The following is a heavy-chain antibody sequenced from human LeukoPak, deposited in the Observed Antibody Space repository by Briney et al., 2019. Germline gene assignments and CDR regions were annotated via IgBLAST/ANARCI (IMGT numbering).Heavy chain of an antibody. CDR2: ISGSGGST. Sequence: GGSLRLSCAASGFTFSSYAMSWVAQAPGKGVEWVSAISGSGGSTYYADSVKGRFTISRDNSKNTLYLQTNSLRAEDTAVYYCAKDSITIFGVVIIPDWGQGTLVTVSS. V-gene: IGHV3-23*01. J-gene: IGHJ4*02. D-gene: IGHD3-3*01. CDR1: GFTFSSYA. CDR3: AKDSITIFGVVIIPD.